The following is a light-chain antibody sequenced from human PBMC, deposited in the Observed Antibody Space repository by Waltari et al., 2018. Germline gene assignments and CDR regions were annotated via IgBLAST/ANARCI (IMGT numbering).Light chain of an antibody. CDR1: QGISPH. V-gene: IGKV1-9*01. Sequence: DFQLTQSPSFLSASVGDRVTITCRASQGISPHLTWYQQKQGEAPKLLIYDVSTLQSGVPSRFSGSGFGTEFTLTISSLQPEDSATYYCQKLDNYPPPTFGQGTRLEI. CDR3: QKLDNYPPPT. J-gene: IGKJ5*01. CDR2: DVS.